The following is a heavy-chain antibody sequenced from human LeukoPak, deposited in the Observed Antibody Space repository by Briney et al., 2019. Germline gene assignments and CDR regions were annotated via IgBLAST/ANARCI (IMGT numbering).Heavy chain of an antibody. CDR2: ISAYNGNT. CDR1: GYTFTSYG. D-gene: IGHD6-6*01. CDR3: ARDVSDGQLLDY. J-gene: IGHJ4*02. Sequence: ASVKVSCKASGYTFTSYGISWVRQAPGQGLEWMGWISAYNGNTNYAQKLQGRVTMTTDTSTSTAYMEPRSLRSDDTAVYYCARDVSDGQLLDYWGQGTLVTVSS. V-gene: IGHV1-18*01.